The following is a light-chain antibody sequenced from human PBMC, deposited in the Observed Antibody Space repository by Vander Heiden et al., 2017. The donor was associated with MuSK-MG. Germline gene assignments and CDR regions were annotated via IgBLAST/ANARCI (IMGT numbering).Light chain of an antibody. CDR3: LLLYGGPWV. CDR1: TGAVTSGHY. J-gene: IGLJ3*02. Sequence: QAVVTQEPSLTVSPGGTVTLTCGSSTGAVTSGHYPHWFQQKPGQAPRKLIYDTSNKHSGTPARFSGSLLGGKAALTLSGAQPEDEAEYYCLLLYGGPWVFGGGTKLTVL. V-gene: IGLV7-46*01. CDR2: DTS.